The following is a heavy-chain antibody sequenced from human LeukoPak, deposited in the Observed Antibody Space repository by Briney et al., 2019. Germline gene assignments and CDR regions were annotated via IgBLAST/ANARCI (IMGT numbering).Heavy chain of an antibody. V-gene: IGHV4-59*12. J-gene: IGHJ3*02. CDR3: ARDRIAAAVGAFDI. CDR1: GGSISSYS. CDR2: ISYSGST. Sequence: SETLSLTCTVFGGSISSYSWSWIRQPPGEGLEWIGYISYSGSTNYNPSLMSRVTISIHTSKNQFSLKLSSVAAADTAVYYCARDRIAAAVGAFDIWGQGTMVTVSS. D-gene: IGHD6-13*01.